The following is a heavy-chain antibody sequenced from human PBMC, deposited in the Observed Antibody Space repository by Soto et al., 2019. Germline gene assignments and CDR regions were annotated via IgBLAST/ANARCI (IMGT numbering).Heavy chain of an antibody. CDR2: ISGGGGST. Sequence: EVQLLESGGGLVQPGGSLRLSCAASGFTFSSYAMSWVRQAPGKGLEWVSAISGGGGSTYYADSVKGRFTISRDNSKNTLYLQMNSLRAEDTAVYYCAKLFGDYTYYFDYWGQGTLVTVSS. V-gene: IGHV3-23*01. J-gene: IGHJ4*02. CDR1: GFTFSSYA. CDR3: AKLFGDYTYYFDY. D-gene: IGHD4-17*01.